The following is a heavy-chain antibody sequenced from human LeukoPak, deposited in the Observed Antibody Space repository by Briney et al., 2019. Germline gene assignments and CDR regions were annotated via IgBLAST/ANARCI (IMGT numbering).Heavy chain of an antibody. V-gene: IGHV3-21*01. Sequence: GGSVRLSCAASGFTFSSYSMNWVRQAPGKGLEWVSSISSSSSYIYYADSVKCRFTISRDNAKNSLYLQMNSLRAEDTAVYYCARQYYYDSSGYYYPHVEVGYWGQGTLVTVSS. CDR3: ARQYYYDSSGYYYPHVEVGY. CDR2: ISSSSSYI. J-gene: IGHJ4*02. D-gene: IGHD3-22*01. CDR1: GFTFSSYS.